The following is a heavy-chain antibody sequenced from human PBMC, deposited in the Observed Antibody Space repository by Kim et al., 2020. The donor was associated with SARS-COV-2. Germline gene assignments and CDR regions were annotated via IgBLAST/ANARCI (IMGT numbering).Heavy chain of an antibody. V-gene: IGHV3-11*05. D-gene: IGHD5-18*01. J-gene: IGHJ6*02. CDR2: ISSSSSYT. CDR1: GFTFSDYY. CDR3: ARAIERWIQLWLGTHYGMDV. Sequence: GGSLRLSCAASGFTFSDYYMSWIRQAPGKGLEWVSYISSSSSYTNYADSVKGRFTISRDNAKNSLYLQMNSLRAEDTAVYYCARAIERWIQLWLGTHYGMDVWGQGTTVTVSS.